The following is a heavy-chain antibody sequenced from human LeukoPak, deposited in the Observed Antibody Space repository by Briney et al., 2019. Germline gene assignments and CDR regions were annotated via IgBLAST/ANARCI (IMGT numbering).Heavy chain of an antibody. CDR3: ARNYDFWSGYYGSYYYMDV. Sequence: ASVKVSCKASGYTFTSYGISWVRQAPGQGLEWMGWISAYNGNTNYAQKLQGRVTMTTDTSTSTAYMELRSLRSDDTAVYYCARNYDFWSGYYGSYYYMDVWGKGTTVTVSS. J-gene: IGHJ6*03. D-gene: IGHD3-3*01. CDR1: GYTFTSYG. CDR2: ISAYNGNT. V-gene: IGHV1-18*01.